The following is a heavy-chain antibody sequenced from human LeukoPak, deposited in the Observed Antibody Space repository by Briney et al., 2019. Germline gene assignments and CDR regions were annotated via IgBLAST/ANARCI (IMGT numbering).Heavy chain of an antibody. CDR3: CGEGVGVLPGDGFDI. J-gene: IGHJ3*02. CDR1: GFSFSTHS. V-gene: IGHV3-21*03. CDR2: INLDGTDI. D-gene: IGHD3-10*01. Sequence: PGGSLTLSCAASGFSFSTHSMNWVRQAPGKGLEWISFINLDGTDIHYGESVKGRFTISRDNAKNSLYLQMHTLRAEDTAVYYCCGEGVGVLPGDGFDIWSQGTMVTVSS.